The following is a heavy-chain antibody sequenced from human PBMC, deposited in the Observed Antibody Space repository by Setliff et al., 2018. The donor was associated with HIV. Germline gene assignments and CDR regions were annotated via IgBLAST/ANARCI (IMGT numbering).Heavy chain of an antibody. CDR3: ARGDHRIIAAAGSGWFDP. D-gene: IGHD6-13*01. Sequence: SETLSLTCSVTGGSLSRSSYYWGWIRQSPGKGLEWIGSMFHRGSTYYNPSLKSRVSISVDTSKNQFSLKLKYVTAADTAIYYCARGDHRIIAAAGSGWFDPWGQGTLVTVSS. CDR1: GGSLSRSSYY. CDR2: MFHRGST. J-gene: IGHJ5*02. V-gene: IGHV4-39*01.